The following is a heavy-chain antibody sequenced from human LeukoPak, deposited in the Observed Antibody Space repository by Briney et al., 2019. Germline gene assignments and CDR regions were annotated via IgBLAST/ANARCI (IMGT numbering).Heavy chain of an antibody. J-gene: IGHJ3*02. CDR1: GFTFSSYS. Sequence: GESLRLSCAASGFTFSSYSMNWVRQAPGKGLEWVSSISSSSSYIYYADSVKGRFTISRDNAKNSLYLQMNSLRAEDTAVYYCARAQRLGFWSAFDIWGQGTMVTVSS. D-gene: IGHD3-3*01. V-gene: IGHV3-21*01. CDR2: ISSSSSYI. CDR3: ARAQRLGFWSAFDI.